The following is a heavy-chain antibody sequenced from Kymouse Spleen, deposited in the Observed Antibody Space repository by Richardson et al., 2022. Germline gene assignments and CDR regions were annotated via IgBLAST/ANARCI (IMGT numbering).Heavy chain of an antibody. J-gene: IGHJ6*02. D-gene: IGHD3-9*01. Sequence: QVQLVESGGGVVQPGRSLRLSCAASGFTFSSYGMHWVRQAPGKGLEWVAVIWYDGSNKYYADSVKGRFTISRDNSKNTLYLQMNSLRAEDTAVYYCARDRYDILTGYYNYYYGMDVWGQGTTVTVSS. CDR2: IWYDGSNK. V-gene: IGHV3-33*01. CDR1: GFTFSSYG. CDR3: ARDRYDILTGYYNYYYGMDV.